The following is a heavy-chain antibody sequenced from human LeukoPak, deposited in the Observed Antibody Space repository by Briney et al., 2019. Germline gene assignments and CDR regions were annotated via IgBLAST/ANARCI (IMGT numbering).Heavy chain of an antibody. D-gene: IGHD5-24*01. CDR2: IYSGGST. Sequence: PGGSLRLSCAASGFTVSSNYMSWVHQAPGKGLEWVSVIYSGGSTYYADSVKGRFTISRDNSKNTLYLQMNSLRAEDTAVYYCARSRGAMATPFDYWGQGTLVTVSS. CDR1: GFTVSSNY. CDR3: ARSRGAMATPFDY. J-gene: IGHJ4*02. V-gene: IGHV3-66*01.